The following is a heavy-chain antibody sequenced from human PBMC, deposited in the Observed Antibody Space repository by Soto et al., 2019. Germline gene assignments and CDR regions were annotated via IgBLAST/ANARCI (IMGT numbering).Heavy chain of an antibody. V-gene: IGHV3-23*01. D-gene: IGHD6-19*01. J-gene: IGHJ4*02. CDR1: GFTFSSYA. CDR3: AKGIIAVAGIGKESY. CDR2: ISGGGGST. Sequence: GGSLRLSCAASGFTFSSYAMSWVRQAPGKGLEWVSAISGGGGSTYYADSVKGRFTISRDSSKNTLYLQMNSLRAEDTAVYYCAKGIIAVAGIGKESYWGQGTLVTVSS.